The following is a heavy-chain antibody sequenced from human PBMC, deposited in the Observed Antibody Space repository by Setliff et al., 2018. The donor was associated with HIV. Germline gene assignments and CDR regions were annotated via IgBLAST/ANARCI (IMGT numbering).Heavy chain of an antibody. CDR1: GLSLNISGEG. CDR3: AHRQPVSGTSYDY. J-gene: IGHJ4*02. V-gene: IGHV2-5*02. CDR2: LYWDGDK. Sequence: SGPTCEPRQTLTLTCTFSGLSLNISGEGVGWIRQSPGKALEWLGLLYWDGDKRYSPSLSDRLTITKDTSENQVILTVTNVEPVDTATYYCAHRQPVSGTSYDYWGQGTLVTASS. D-gene: IGHD6-19*01.